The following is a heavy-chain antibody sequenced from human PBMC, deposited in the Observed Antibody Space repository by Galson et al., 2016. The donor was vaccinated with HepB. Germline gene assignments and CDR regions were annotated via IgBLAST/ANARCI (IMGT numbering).Heavy chain of an antibody. CDR2: IFYSGTT. Sequence: TLSLTCTVSGGSISSGGFYWSWIRQLPGKGLEWIGYIFYSGTTHYNPSLKSRSTISVDTSKNQFSLRLNSVTDADTAVYYCARDACSGGIGVDVWGQGTTVTFS. D-gene: IGHD3-10*02. CDR3: ARDACSGGIGVDV. J-gene: IGHJ6*02. V-gene: IGHV4-31*03. CDR1: GGSISSGGFY.